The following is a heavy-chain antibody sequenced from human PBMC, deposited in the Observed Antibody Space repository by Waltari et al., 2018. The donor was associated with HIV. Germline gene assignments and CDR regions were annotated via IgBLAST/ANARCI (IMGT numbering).Heavy chain of an antibody. CDR3: TRDGTVYYYDSSGYPKY. CDR2: IRSKAYGGTT. CDR1: GFTFGDYA. J-gene: IGHJ4*02. D-gene: IGHD3-22*01. V-gene: IGHV3-49*03. Sequence: EVQLVESGGGLVQPGRSLRLSCTASGFTFGDYAMSWFRQAPGKGLEWVGFIRSKAYGGTTEYAASVKGRFTISRDDSKSIAYLQMNSLKTEDTAVYYCTRDGTVYYYDSSGYPKYWGQGTLVTVSS.